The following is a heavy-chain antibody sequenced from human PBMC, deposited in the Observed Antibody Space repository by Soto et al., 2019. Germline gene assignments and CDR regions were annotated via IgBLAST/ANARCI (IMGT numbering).Heavy chain of an antibody. V-gene: IGHV4-31*03. D-gene: IGHD3-22*01. CDR3: ARDNIGVYYDSSGYSYGMDV. CDR1: VGSISSGGYY. Sequence: SETLSLTCTVSVGSISSGGYYWSWIRQHPGKGLEWIGYIYYSGSTYYNPSLKSRVTISVDTSKNQFSLKLSSVTAADTAVYYCARDNIGVYYDSSGYSYGMDVWGQGTTVTVSS. J-gene: IGHJ6*02. CDR2: IYYSGST.